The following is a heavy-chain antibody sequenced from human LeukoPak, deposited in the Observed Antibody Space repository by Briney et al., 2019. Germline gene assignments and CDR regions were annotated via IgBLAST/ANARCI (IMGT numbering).Heavy chain of an antibody. CDR1: GGSITAYY. CDR2: IYNSGST. V-gene: IGHV4-59*01. D-gene: IGHD1-14*01. CDR3: VRGGSVNPALIDY. Sequence: PSETPSLTCTVSGGSITAYYWSWILQPPGKGLEWIGFIYNSGSTKYNPSLGSRGTISEDTAKNQFSLKLTSVTAADTAIYYCVRGGSVNPALIDYWGQGTLVTVSS. J-gene: IGHJ4*02.